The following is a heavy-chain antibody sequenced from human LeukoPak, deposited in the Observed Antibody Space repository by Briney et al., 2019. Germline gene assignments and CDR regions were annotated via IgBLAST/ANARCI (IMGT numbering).Heavy chain of an antibody. CDR3: ARGPDSSGYYYRWFDY. J-gene: IGHJ4*02. Sequence: ASVKVSCKASGYTFTSYGISWVRQAPGQGLEWMGWISAYNGNTNYAQKLQGRVTMTTDTSTSTAYMELRSLRSDDTAVYYCARGPDSSGYYYRWFDYWGQGTLVTVSS. D-gene: IGHD3-22*01. CDR1: GYTFTSYG. V-gene: IGHV1-18*01. CDR2: ISAYNGNT.